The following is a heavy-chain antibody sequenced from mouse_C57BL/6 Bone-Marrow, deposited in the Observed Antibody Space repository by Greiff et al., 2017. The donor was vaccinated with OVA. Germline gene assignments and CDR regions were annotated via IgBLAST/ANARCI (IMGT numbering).Heavy chain of an antibody. CDR3: TAYGNFDD. CDR1: GFTITDDC. D-gene: IGHD2-1*01. J-gene: IGHJ2*01. CDR2: IDPENGDT. V-gene: IGHV14-4*01. Sequence: EVQLQQSGAELVRPGASVKLSCTASGFTITDDCMHWVKQRPEQGLEWIGWIDPENGDTEYDSKFQGKATITADTSSNTAYLQLSSLTSEDTAVYYCTAYGNFDDWGKGTTLTVSS.